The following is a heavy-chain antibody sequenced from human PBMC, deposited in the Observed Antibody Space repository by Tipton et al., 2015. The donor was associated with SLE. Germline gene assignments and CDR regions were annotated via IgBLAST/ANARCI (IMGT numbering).Heavy chain of an antibody. D-gene: IGHD6-13*01. CDR1: GFTFSSAW. CDR2: IKSNSDGETT. CDR3: ARVSSLQNYYYYYYMDV. V-gene: IGHV3-15*01. J-gene: IGHJ6*03. Sequence: SLRLSCAASGFTFSSAWMSWVRQAPGKGLEWVGRIKSNSDGETTDYTAPVKGRFTISRDDSRNTVYLQMNNLKVDDTAVYYCARVSSLQNYYYYYYMDVWGKGTTVTISS.